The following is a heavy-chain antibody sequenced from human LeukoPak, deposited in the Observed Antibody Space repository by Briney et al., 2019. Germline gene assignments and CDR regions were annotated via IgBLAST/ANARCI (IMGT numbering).Heavy chain of an antibody. CDR1: GFTFSSYS. J-gene: IGHJ4*02. V-gene: IGHV3-21*01. CDR3: ARALSTPYCSSSSCHHDY. D-gene: IGHD2-2*01. Sequence: GGSLRLSCAASGFTFSSYSMNWVRQAPGKGLEWVSSITSSSGYIYYADSVKGRFTISRDNAKNSLYLQMNSLRAEDTAVYYCARALSTPYCSSSSCHHDYWGQGTLVTVSS. CDR2: ITSSSGYI.